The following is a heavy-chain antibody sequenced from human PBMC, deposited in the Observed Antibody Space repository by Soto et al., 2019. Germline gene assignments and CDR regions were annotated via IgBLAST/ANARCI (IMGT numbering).Heavy chain of an antibody. D-gene: IGHD2-8*02. CDR1: GGSFSGYY. CDR3: ARDKITGLFDY. V-gene: IGHV4-34*01. Sequence: QVQLQQWGAGLLKPSETLSLTCAVYGGSFSGYYWTWIRPPPGTGLEWIGDINHSGSPNYNPSLKSRVTISVDTSKNQFSLKLTSVTAADTAVYYCARDKITGLFDYWGQGTLVTVSS. J-gene: IGHJ4*02. CDR2: INHSGSP.